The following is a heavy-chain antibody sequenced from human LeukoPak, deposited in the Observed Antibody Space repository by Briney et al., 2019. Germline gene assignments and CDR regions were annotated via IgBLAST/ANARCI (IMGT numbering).Heavy chain of an antibody. J-gene: IGHJ6*03. Sequence: PSQTLSLTCTVSGGSISSGDYYRSWIRQPPGKGLKWIGYIYYSRSTYYNPSLKSRVTISVDTSKNQFSLKLSSVTAADTAVYYCARDHYCSSTSCPDYYYYYYMDVWGKGTTVTVSS. CDR2: IYYSRST. CDR3: ARDHYCSSTSCPDYYYYYYMDV. CDR1: GGSISSGDYY. D-gene: IGHD2-2*01. V-gene: IGHV4-30-4*08.